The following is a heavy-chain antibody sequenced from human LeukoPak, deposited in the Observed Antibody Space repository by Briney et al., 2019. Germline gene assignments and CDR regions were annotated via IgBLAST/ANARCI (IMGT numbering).Heavy chain of an antibody. Sequence: ASVKVSCKASGYTFTSYAMNWVRQAPGQGLEWMGWINTNTGNPTYAQGFTGRFVFSLDTSVSTAYLQISSLKAEDTAVYYCARDMGVHRQQLPDRAKDWFDPWGQGTLVTVSS. D-gene: IGHD6-13*01. V-gene: IGHV7-4-1*02. CDR3: ARDMGVHRQQLPDRAKDWFDP. CDR2: INTNTGNP. J-gene: IGHJ5*02. CDR1: GYTFTSYA.